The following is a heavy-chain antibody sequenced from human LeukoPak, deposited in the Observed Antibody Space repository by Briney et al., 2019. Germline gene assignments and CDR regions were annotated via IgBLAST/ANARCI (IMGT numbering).Heavy chain of an antibody. CDR3: ASAYYDSSGYKY. J-gene: IGHJ4*02. D-gene: IGHD3-22*01. CDR2: ISYDGSNK. V-gene: IGHV3-30-3*01. CDR1: GFTFSSYA. Sequence: GGSLRLSCAASGFTFSSYAMHWARQAPGKGLEWVAVISYDGSNKYYADSVKGRFTISRDNSKNTLYLQMNSLRAEDTAVYYCASAYYDSSGYKYWGQGTLVTVSS.